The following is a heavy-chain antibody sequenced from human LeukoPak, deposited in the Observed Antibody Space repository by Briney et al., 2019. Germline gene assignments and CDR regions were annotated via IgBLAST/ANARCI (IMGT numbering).Heavy chain of an antibody. CDR3: ARDEVSGGWYNH. CDR1: GYTFTSRG. V-gene: IGHV1-18*04. D-gene: IGHD6-19*01. J-gene: IGHJ4*02. CDR2: INCHNGNT. Sequence: GASVKVSCKASGYTFTSRGISWVRRAPGQGLEWMGWINCHNGNTNYAQKLQGRLTMTTDTSTSTAYMELRSLRSDDTAVYYCARDEVSGGWYNHWGQGTLVTVSS.